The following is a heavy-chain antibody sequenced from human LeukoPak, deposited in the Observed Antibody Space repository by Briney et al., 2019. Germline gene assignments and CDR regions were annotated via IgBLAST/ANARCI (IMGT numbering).Heavy chain of an antibody. CDR1: GGSISSYY. Sequence: PSETLSLTCTVSGGSISSYYWSWIRQPPGKGLEWIGYIYYSGSTNYNPSLKSRVTISVDRSKNQFSLKLSSVTAADTAVYYCARGPPRDGYNYWGQGTLVTVSS. CDR2: IYYSGST. CDR3: ARGPPRDGYNY. J-gene: IGHJ4*02. V-gene: IGHV4-59*12. D-gene: IGHD5-24*01.